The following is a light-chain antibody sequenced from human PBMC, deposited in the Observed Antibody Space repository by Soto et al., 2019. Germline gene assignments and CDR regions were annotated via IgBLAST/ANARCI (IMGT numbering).Light chain of an antibody. CDR1: QSVTNSY. Sequence: EIVLTQSPGTLSLSPGERATLSCRASQSVTNSYLAWYQQKPGQSPRLLLSGASTRATGIPDRFSGSGPGTDFTLTISRLEPEDSAVYYCQQRSNWLTFGQGTRLEIK. CDR2: GAS. V-gene: IGKV3D-20*02. J-gene: IGKJ5*01. CDR3: QQRSNWLT.